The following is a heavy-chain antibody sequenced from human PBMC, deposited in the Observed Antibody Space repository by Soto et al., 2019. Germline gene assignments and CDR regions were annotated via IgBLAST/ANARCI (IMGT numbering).Heavy chain of an antibody. V-gene: IGHV1-69*13. CDR3: ARYDYRGRGGNDY. CDR2: IIPIFGTA. Sequence: ASVKVSCKASGGTFSSYAISWVRQAPGQGLEWMGGIIPIFGTANYAQKFQGRVTITADESTSTAYMELSSLRSEDTAVYYCARYDYRGRGGNDYWGQGTLVTVSS. CDR1: GGTFSSYA. D-gene: IGHD4-4*01. J-gene: IGHJ4*02.